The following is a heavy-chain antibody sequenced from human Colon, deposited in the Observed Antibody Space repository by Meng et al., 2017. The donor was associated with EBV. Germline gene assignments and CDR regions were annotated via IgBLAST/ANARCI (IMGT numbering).Heavy chain of an antibody. D-gene: IGHD1-26*01. CDR3: ARVAVGISSFDY. Sequence: QLQAPHSVSGPVKPSPTHSLPCACSGDSVSSNSAAWNWIRQSTSRGLEWLGRTYYRSKWYNDYAVSVKPPITINPDTSKNQFSLQLTSVTPEDTAVYYCARVAVGISSFDYWGQGTLVTVSS. J-gene: IGHJ4*02. CDR2: TYYRSKWYN. V-gene: IGHV6-1*01. CDR1: GDSVSSNSAA.